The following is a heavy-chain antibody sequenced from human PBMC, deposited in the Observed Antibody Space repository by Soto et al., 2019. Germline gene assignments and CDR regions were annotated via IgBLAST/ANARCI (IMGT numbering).Heavy chain of an antibody. J-gene: IGHJ4*02. CDR2: IYPGDSNT. Sequence: VESLKISCNGSGYNFISYWISWLRQMPGKGLEWMGIIYPGDSNTRYSPSFQGQVTISADKSITAAYLQWSSLKASDTAMYYCARQGYCSSTACYTVVYWGQGTLVTVSS. V-gene: IGHV5-51*01. CDR3: ARQGYCSSTACYTVVY. D-gene: IGHD2-2*02. CDR1: GYNFISYW.